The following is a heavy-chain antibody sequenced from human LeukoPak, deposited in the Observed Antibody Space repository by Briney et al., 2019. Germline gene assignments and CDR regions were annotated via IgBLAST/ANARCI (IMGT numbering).Heavy chain of an antibody. CDR3: AREKPYYYDSSGYPDAFGI. CDR2: ISSSSSYI. CDR1: GFTFSSYS. Sequence: PGGSLRLSCAASGFTFSSYSMNWVRQAPGKGLEWVLSISSSSSYIYYADSVKGRFTISRDNAKNSLYLQMNRLRAEDTAVYYCAREKPYYYDSSGYPDAFGIWGQVTMVTVSS. D-gene: IGHD3-22*01. V-gene: IGHV3-21*01. J-gene: IGHJ3*02.